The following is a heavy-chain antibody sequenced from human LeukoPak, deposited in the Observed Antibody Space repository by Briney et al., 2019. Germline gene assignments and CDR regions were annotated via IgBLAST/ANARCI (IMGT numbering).Heavy chain of an antibody. V-gene: IGHV4-59*08. Sequence: SETLSLTCTVSGGSISSYYWSWIRQPPGKGLEWIGYIYYSGSTYYNPSLKSRVTISVDTSKNQFSLKLSSVTAADTAVYYCARGLVGATFFDYWGQGTLVTVSS. J-gene: IGHJ4*02. D-gene: IGHD1-26*01. CDR3: ARGLVGATFFDY. CDR1: GGSISSYY. CDR2: IYYSGST.